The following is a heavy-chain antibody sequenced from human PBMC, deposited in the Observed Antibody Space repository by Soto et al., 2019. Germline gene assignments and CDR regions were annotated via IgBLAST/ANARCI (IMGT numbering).Heavy chain of an antibody. CDR1: GGSISSSSYY. CDR3: ARLMTTVVTLDAFDI. Sequence: SETLSLTCTVSGGSISSSSYYWGWIRQPPGKGLEWIGSIYYSGSTYYNPSLKSRVTISVDTSKNQFSLKLSSVTAADTAVYYCARLMTTVVTLDAFDIWGQGTMVTVSS. J-gene: IGHJ3*02. V-gene: IGHV4-39*01. CDR2: IYYSGST. D-gene: IGHD4-17*01.